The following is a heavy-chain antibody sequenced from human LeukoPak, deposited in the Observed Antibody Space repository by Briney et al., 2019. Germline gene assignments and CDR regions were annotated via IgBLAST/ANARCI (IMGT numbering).Heavy chain of an antibody. CDR2: INAGNGNT. V-gene: IGHV1-3*01. D-gene: IGHD6-19*01. CDR3: ARARGGWYVDNWFDP. Sequence: ASVKVSFTASGYTFTSYAMHWVRQAPGQRLEWMGWINAGNGNTKYSQKFQGRVTITRDTSASTAYMELSSLRSEDTAVYYCARARGGWYVDNWFDPWGQGTLVTVSS. CDR1: GYTFTSYA. J-gene: IGHJ5*02.